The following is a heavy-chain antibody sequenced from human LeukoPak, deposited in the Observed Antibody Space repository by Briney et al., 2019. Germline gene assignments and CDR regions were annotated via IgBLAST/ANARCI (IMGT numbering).Heavy chain of an antibody. CDR1: GFTFSSYG. CDR3: AKEDAYCSSTSCYGPGDY. Sequence: GGSLRLSCAASGFTFSSYGMHWVRQAPGKGLEWVAFIRYDGSNKYYADSVKGRFTISRDNSKNTLYLQMNSLRAEDTAVYYCAKEDAYCSSTSCYGPGDYWGQGTLVTVSS. J-gene: IGHJ4*02. CDR2: IRYDGSNK. D-gene: IGHD2-2*01. V-gene: IGHV3-30*02.